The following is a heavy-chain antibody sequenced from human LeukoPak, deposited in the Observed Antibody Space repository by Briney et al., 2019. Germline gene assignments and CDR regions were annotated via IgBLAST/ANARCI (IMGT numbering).Heavy chain of an antibody. CDR3: ARGAEVSSYIVN. CDR2: IYYSGST. D-gene: IGHD2-15*01. Sequence: SETLSLTCTVSGGSISSYYWSWIRQPPGKGLEWTGYIYYSGSTNYNPSLKSRVTISVDTSKNQFSLKLSSVTAADTAVYYCARGAEVSSYIVNWGQGTLVTVSS. J-gene: IGHJ4*02. V-gene: IGHV4-59*01. CDR1: GGSISSYY.